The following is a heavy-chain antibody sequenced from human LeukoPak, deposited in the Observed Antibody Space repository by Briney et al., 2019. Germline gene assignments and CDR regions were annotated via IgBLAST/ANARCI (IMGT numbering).Heavy chain of an antibody. CDR1: GYTFTSHD. V-gene: IGHV1-8*01. Sequence: ASVKVSCKASGYTFTSHDINWVRQAAGQGLEWMGWMNPNTGKTGYAQNFQGRVTMTRSTSISTAYLELGSLRSEDTAVYYCARDGERAFDIWGRGTKVTVSS. CDR2: MNPNTGKT. CDR3: ARDGERAFDI. D-gene: IGHD4-17*01. J-gene: IGHJ3*02.